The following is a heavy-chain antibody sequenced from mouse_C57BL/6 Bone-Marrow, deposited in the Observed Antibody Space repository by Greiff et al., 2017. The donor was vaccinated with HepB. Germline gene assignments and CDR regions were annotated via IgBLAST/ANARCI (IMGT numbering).Heavy chain of an antibody. V-gene: IGHV2-2*01. D-gene: IGHD1-1*01. J-gene: IGHJ1*03. CDR2: IWSGGST. CDR3: ARITTVVAPNWYFDV. Sequence: QVQLKESGPGLVQPSQSLSITCTVSGFSLTSYGVHWVRQSPGKGLEWLGVIWSGGSTDYNAAFISRLSISKDNSKSQVFFKMNSLQADDTAIYYCARITTVVAPNWYFDVWGTGTTVTVSS. CDR1: GFSLTSYG.